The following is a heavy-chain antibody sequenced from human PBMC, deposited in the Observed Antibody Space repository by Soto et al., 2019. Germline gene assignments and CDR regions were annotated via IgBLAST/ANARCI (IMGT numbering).Heavy chain of an antibody. CDR1: GYTFTSYY. Sequence: GASVKVSCKASGYTFTSYYMHWVRQAPGQGLEWMGIINPSGGSTSYAQKFQGRVTMTRDTSTSTVYMELSSLRSEDTAVYYCARDRTHGTNSGIAVAGTPSYYFDYWGQGTLVTVSS. J-gene: IGHJ4*02. V-gene: IGHV1-46*01. CDR2: INPSGGST. CDR3: ARDRTHGTNSGIAVAGTPSYYFDY. D-gene: IGHD6-19*01.